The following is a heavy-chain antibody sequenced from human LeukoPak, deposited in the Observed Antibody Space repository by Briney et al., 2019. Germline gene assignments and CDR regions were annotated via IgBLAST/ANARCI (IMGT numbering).Heavy chain of an antibody. J-gene: IGHJ5*02. D-gene: IGHD3-3*01. CDR2: IIPIFGTA. Sequence: GASVKVSCKASGYTFTSYEINWVRQAPGQGLEWMGGIIPIFGTANYAQKFQGRVTITADESTSTAYMELSSLRSEDTAVYYCARVTIFGVVGWFDPWGQGTLVTVSS. CDR3: ARVTIFGVVGWFDP. V-gene: IGHV1-69*13. CDR1: GYTFTSYE.